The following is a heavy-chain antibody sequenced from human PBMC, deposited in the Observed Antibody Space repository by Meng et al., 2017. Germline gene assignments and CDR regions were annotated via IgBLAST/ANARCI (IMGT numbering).Heavy chain of an antibody. CDR1: GGSFSGYY. CDR3: AREGNIVGATTGYAY. Sequence: SETLSLTCAVYGGSFSGYYWSWIRQPPGKGLEWIGEINHSGSTNYNPSLKSRVTISVDTSKNQFSLKLSSVTAADTAVYYCAREGNIVGATTGYAYWGQGSLVTVSS. CDR2: INHSGST. J-gene: IGHJ4*02. V-gene: IGHV4-34*01. D-gene: IGHD1-26*01.